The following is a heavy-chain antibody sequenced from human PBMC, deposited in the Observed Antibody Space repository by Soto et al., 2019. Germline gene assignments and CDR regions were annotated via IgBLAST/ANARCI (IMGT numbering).Heavy chain of an antibody. V-gene: IGHV3-9*01. D-gene: IGHD6-6*01. CDR2: ISRNSGTI. CDR1: GFTFDDYV. CDR3: VKDMGYDSSSTLDY. Sequence: EVQLVESGGGLVQPGRSLRLSCVVSGFTFDDYVMHWVRQAPGKGLEWVSGISRNSGTIEYADSVKGRFTVSRDNAKNPRYVQMDSLRAEDTALYYVVKDMGYDSSSTLDYWGKGPLVTVSS. J-gene: IGHJ4*02.